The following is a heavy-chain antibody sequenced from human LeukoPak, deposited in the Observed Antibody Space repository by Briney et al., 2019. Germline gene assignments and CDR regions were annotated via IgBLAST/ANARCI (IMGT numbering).Heavy chain of an antibody. Sequence: SETLSLTCAVYGGSFSGYYWSWIRQPPGKGLEWIGEINHSGSTNYNPSLKSRVTISVDTSKNQFSLKLSSVTAADTAVYYCARGFSSGRYLARDWGQGTLVTVSS. CDR3: ARGFSSGRYLARD. D-gene: IGHD6-19*01. V-gene: IGHV4-34*01. J-gene: IGHJ4*02. CDR1: GGSFSGYY. CDR2: INHSGST.